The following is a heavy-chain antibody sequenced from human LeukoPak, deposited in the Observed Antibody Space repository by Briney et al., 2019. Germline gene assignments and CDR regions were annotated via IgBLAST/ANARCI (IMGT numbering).Heavy chain of an antibody. V-gene: IGHV3-74*01. CDR1: GFPFSSHW. Sequence: GGSLRLSCAASGFPFSSHWMHCVRQPPGKGLLWVARIYNDGSRTTYAHSVKGRFTISGDNAKNTLVLQMNSLTAEDTAVYYCARSGAGAAFDMWGRGTMVTVPS. CDR2: IYNDGSRT. D-gene: IGHD1-26*01. CDR3: ARSGAGAAFDM. J-gene: IGHJ3*02.